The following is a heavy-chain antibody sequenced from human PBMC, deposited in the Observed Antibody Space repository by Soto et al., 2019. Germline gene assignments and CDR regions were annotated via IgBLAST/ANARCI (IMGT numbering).Heavy chain of an antibody. CDR3: ARPSDHDDALGY. CDR2: IYYSGST. CDR1: GGSISSYY. J-gene: IGHJ4*02. D-gene: IGHD5-12*01. Sequence: SETLSLTCTVSGGSISSYYWSWIRQPPGKGLEWIGYIYYSGSTNYNPSLKSRVTISVDTSKNQFSLKVRSVTAADTAVYYCARPSDHDDALGYWGQGTLVTVSS. V-gene: IGHV4-59*08.